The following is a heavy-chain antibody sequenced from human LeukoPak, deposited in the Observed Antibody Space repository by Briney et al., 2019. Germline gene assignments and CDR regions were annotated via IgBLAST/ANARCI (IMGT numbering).Heavy chain of an antibody. CDR3: ARDHGYCSGGSCSSDY. J-gene: IGHJ4*02. Sequence: SVKVSCKASGGTFISYDISWVRQAPGQGLEWMGGIIPIFGTANYAQKFQGRVTITADESTSTAYMELSSLRSEDTAVYYCARDHGYCSGGSCSSDYWGQGTLVTVSS. D-gene: IGHD2-15*01. CDR2: IIPIFGTA. V-gene: IGHV1-69*13. CDR1: GGTFISYD.